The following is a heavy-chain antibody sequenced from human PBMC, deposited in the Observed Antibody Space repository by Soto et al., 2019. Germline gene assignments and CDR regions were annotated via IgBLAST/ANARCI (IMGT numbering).Heavy chain of an antibody. CDR1: GFSIRDYW. Sequence: EEQLVESGGGLVQPGGSLRLSCAASGFSIRDYWMTWVRQAPGKGLDWVAKIKEDGSEKFYGDSLKGRFTISRDNAKNSVYLLLNSLRADDTAVYYCTRGKDGRRAGTYYFDMDVWGKGTTVTLSS. CDR2: IKEDGSEK. J-gene: IGHJ6*03. D-gene: IGHD1-1*01. V-gene: IGHV3-7*01. CDR3: TRGKDGRRAGTYYFDMDV.